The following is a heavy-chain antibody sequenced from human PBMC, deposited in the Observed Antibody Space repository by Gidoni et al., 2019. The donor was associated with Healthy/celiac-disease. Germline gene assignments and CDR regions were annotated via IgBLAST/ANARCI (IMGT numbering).Heavy chain of an antibody. D-gene: IGHD4-17*01. J-gene: IGHJ6*02. V-gene: IGHV1-18*01. Sequence: QVQLVQSGAEVKKPGASVKVSCKASGYTFTSYGISWVRQAPGQGLEWMGWISAYNCNTNYAQKLQGRVTMTTDTSTSTAYMELRSLRSDDTAVYYCARGTFDYGDYGNYYYGMDVWGQGNTVTVSS. CDR2: ISAYNCNT. CDR1: GYTFTSYG. CDR3: ARGTFDYGDYGNYYYGMDV.